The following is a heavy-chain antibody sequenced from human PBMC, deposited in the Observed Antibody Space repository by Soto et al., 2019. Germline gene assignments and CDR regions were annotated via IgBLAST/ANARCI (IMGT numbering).Heavy chain of an antibody. CDR1: GFSFRSSA. D-gene: IGHD2-15*01. Sequence: SVKVSCKTSGFSFRSSAVQWVRQARGQRLEWIGWLVVGTGNTNYAQKFQQRVTISSDRSTNTVSMELSSLTSEDTAVYYCATGAYCSGGSCSDYYYYYYGMDLWGQGTTVTVSS. J-gene: IGHJ6*02. CDR3: ATGAYCSGGSCSDYYYYYYGMDL. CDR2: LVVGTGNT. V-gene: IGHV1-58*01.